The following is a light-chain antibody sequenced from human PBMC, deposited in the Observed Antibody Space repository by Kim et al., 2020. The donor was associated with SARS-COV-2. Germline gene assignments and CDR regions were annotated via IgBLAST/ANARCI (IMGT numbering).Light chain of an antibody. J-gene: IGKJ4*01. CDR3: QQSYRTPLT. CDR1: QSISSY. Sequence: DIQMTQSPSSLSASVGDRVTITCRASQSISSYLNWYQQKPGKAPKLLIYAASSLQSGVPSRFSGSGSGTDSTLTISSLQPEDFATFYCQQSYRTPLTFGGGTKVDIK. CDR2: AAS. V-gene: IGKV1-39*01.